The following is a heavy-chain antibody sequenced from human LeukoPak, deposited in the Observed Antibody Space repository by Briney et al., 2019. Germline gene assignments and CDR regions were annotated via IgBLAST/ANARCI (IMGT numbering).Heavy chain of an antibody. J-gene: IGHJ4*02. CDR1: GGSFSGYY. CDR3: ARGVEGCSSTSCYEFDY. V-gene: IGHV4-34*01. Sequence: PSETLSLTCAVYGGSFSGYYWSWIRQPPGKGLEWIGEINHSGSTNYNPSLKGRVTISVDTSKNQFSLKLSSVTAADTAVYYCARGVEGCSSTSCYEFDYWGQGTLVTVSS. CDR2: INHSGST. D-gene: IGHD2-2*01.